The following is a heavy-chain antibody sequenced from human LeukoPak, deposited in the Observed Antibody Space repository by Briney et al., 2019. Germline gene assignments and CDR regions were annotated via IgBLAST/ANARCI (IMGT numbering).Heavy chain of an antibody. CDR1: GFTFSSYD. CDR2: INSDGSRI. CDR3: ARAPQIGFSGFDKNY. J-gene: IGHJ4*02. D-gene: IGHD5-12*01. Sequence: GGSLRLSCVASGFTFSSYDMRWVRQAPGKDLVWVSRINSDGSRIIYADSVKGRFTISRDNAKNTVYLQMNSLRADDTAVYFCARAPQIGFSGFDKNYWGQVTLVTVSS. V-gene: IGHV3-74*01.